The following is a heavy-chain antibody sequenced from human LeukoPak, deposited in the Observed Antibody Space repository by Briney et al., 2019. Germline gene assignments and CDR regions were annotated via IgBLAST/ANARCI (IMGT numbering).Heavy chain of an antibody. CDR2: MNPNSGNT. Sequence: ASVKVSCKASGYTFTSYDINWVRQATGQGLEWMRWMNPNSGNTGYAQKFQGRVTMTRNTSISTAYMELSSLRSEDTAVYYCARMRDCSGGSCYSGVLDAFDIWGQGTMVTVSS. V-gene: IGHV1-8*01. CDR3: ARMRDCSGGSCYSGVLDAFDI. D-gene: IGHD2-15*01. J-gene: IGHJ3*02. CDR1: GYTFTSYD.